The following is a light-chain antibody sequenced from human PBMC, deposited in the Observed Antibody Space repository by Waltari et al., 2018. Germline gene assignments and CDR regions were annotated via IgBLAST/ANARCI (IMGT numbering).Light chain of an antibody. CDR2: DVS. CDR3: CSFAGSHTYVV. CDR1: SSDVGGYNY. Sequence: QSALTQPRSVSGSPGQSVTISCTGTSSDVGGYNYVSWYQQHPGKAPNLMIYDVSTRPSGVPARFSGSKSGNTASLTISGLQTEDEADYYCCSFAGSHTYVVFGGGTKLTVL. J-gene: IGLJ2*01. V-gene: IGLV2-11*01.